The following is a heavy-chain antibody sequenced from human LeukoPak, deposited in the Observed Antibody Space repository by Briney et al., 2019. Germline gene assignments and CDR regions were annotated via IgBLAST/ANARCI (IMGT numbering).Heavy chain of an antibody. V-gene: IGHV3-33*06. D-gene: IGHD1-1*01. CDR3: AKAPPYTKYSDY. CDR1: GFTFSSYG. J-gene: IGHJ4*02. Sequence: GGSLRLSCAASGFTFSSYGMHWVRQAPGKGLEWVAVIWYDGSNKYYADSVKGRFTISRDNSKNTLYLQMNSLRAEDTAVYYCAKAPPYTKYSDYWGQGTLLTVSS. CDR2: IWYDGSNK.